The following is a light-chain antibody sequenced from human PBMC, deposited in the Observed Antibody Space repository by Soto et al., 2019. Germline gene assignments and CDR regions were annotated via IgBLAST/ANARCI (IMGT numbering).Light chain of an antibody. Sequence: EIVMTQTPATLSVSPGERATLSCRASQSVGRNLAWYQQKPGQAPRLLISGASTRATDIPARFSGGGSGTEFALTISSLQSEDFAVYYCQQYNNWPWAFGQGTLVDIK. CDR2: GAS. CDR3: QQYNNWPWA. V-gene: IGKV3-15*01. J-gene: IGKJ1*01. CDR1: QSVGRN.